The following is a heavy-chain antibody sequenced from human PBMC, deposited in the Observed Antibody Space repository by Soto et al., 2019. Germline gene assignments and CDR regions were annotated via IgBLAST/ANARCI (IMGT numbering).Heavy chain of an antibody. V-gene: IGHV3-74*01. CDR2: INSDGSST. CDR3: ARGIFGVGGYFDY. CDR1: GFTFSSYW. D-gene: IGHD3-3*01. Sequence: GSLRLSCAASGFTFSSYWMHWVRQAPGKGLVWVSRINSDGSSTSYADSVKGRFTISRDNAKNTLYLQMNSLRAEDTAVYYCARGIFGVGGYFDYWGQGTLVTVSS. J-gene: IGHJ4*02.